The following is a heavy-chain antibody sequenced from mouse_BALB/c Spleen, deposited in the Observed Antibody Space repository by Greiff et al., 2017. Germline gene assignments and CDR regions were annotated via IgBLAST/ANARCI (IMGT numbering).Heavy chain of an antibody. J-gene: IGHJ2*01. Sequence: QVQLKQSGPELVKPRASVKISCKASGYAFSSSWMNWVKQRPGQGLEWIGRIYPGDGNTNYNGKFKGKATLTADKSSSTAYMQLSSLTSVDSAVYFCARFYYGKGYFDYWGQGTTLTVSA. V-gene: IGHV1-82*01. D-gene: IGHD2-1*01. CDR3: ARFYYGKGYFDY. CDR1: GYAFSSSW. CDR2: IYPGDGNT.